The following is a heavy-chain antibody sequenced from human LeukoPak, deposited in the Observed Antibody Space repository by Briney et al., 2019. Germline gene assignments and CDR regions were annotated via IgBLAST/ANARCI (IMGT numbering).Heavy chain of an antibody. V-gene: IGHV1-18*01. Sequence: ASVTLSCTASGYSFTIYGISWERQPPGPGHEWVGWISAYNGNTNYAQKLQGRVTMTTDTSTSTAYMELRSLRSDDTAVYVCATGILTGYFTPDYWGQGTLVTVSS. CDR3: ATGILTGYFTPDY. D-gene: IGHD3-9*01. CDR2: ISAYNGNT. J-gene: IGHJ4*02. CDR1: GYSFTIYG.